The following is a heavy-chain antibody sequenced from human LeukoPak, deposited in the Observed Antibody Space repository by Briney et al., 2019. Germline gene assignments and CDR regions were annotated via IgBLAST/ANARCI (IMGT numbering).Heavy chain of an antibody. CDR1: GYTFTSYG. CDR3: ARGDLGYNWFDP. D-gene: IGHD3-3*01. J-gene: IGHJ5*02. V-gene: IGHV1-18*01. CDR2: ISVCNGNT. Sequence: ASVKVSCKASGYTFTSYGISWVRQAPGQGLEWMGWISVCNGNTNYAQKFQGRVTMTTDTSTSTAYMELRSLRSDDTAVYYCARGDLGYNWFDPWGQGTLVTVSS.